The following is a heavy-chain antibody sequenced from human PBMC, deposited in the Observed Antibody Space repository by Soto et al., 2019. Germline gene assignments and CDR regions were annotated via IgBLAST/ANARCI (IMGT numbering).Heavy chain of an antibody. J-gene: IGHJ5*02. CDR2: IYYSGST. D-gene: IGHD3-3*01. Sequence: SETLSLTCTVSGGSISSSSYYWGWIRQPPGKGLEWIGSIYYSGSTYYNPSLKSRVTISVDTSKNQFSLKLSSVTAADTAVYYCARHEGFHTIFGVVTGYNWFGPWGQGTLVTVSS. V-gene: IGHV4-39*01. CDR1: GGSISSSSYY. CDR3: ARHEGFHTIFGVVTGYNWFGP.